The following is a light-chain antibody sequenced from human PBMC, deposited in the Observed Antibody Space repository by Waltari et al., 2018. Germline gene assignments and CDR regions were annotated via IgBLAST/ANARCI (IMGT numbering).Light chain of an antibody. CDR2: KAS. V-gene: IGKV1-5*03. J-gene: IGKJ4*01. Sequence: DIQMTQSPSTLPASVGDRVTITCRASQYVKNNLAWFQQKPGKAPKVPIHKASRLESGVPSRFSGSGFGTEFILSISSLQPDDFATYYCQEYDSLPITFGGGTKVEIK. CDR3: QEYDSLPIT. CDR1: QYVKNN.